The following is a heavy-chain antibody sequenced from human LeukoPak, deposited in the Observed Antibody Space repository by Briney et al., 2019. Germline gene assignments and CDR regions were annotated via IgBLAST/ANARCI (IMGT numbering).Heavy chain of an antibody. CDR2: INPNSGGT. CDR1: GYTFTGYY. V-gene: IGHV1-2*02. D-gene: IGHD4-17*01. Sequence: GASVTVSFKASGYTFTGYYMHWVRQAPGQRREGMGWINPNSGGTNYAQKFQGRVTMTRDTSISTAYLELSRMRSDDTAVYYCARDVRVTNNWFDPWGQGTLVTVSS. J-gene: IGHJ5*02. CDR3: ARDVRVTNNWFDP.